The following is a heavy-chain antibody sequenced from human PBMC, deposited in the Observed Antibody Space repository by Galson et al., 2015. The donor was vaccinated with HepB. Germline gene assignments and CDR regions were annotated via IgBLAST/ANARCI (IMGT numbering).Heavy chain of an antibody. CDR3: ARGGSTTLTPWDY. CDR2: ISRSSSFI. CDR1: GFTFSAYN. Sequence: SLRLSCAASGFTFSAYNMIWVRQAPGKGLEWVSSISRSSSFIYYADSVKGRFTISRDNAKNSLYLQMNSLRGEDTAVYYCARGGSTTLTPWDYWGQGTLVTVSS. D-gene: IGHD4-17*01. J-gene: IGHJ4*02. V-gene: IGHV3-21*06.